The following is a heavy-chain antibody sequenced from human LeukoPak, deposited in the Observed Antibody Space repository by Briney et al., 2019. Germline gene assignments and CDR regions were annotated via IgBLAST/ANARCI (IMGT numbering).Heavy chain of an antibody. CDR3: ARLSGVMMWGGPFDY. CDR1: GGSISSSSYY. J-gene: IGHJ4*02. Sequence: SETLSLTCTASGGSISSSSYYWGWIRQPPGKGLEWIGSIYYSGTTYYNPSLKSRVTISVDTSKNQFSLKLSSVTAADTAVYYCARLSGVMMWGGPFDYWGQGTLVTVSS. D-gene: IGHD2-21*02. CDR2: IYYSGTT. V-gene: IGHV4-39*01.